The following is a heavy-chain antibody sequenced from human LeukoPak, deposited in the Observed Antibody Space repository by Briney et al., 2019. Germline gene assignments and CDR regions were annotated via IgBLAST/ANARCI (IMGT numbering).Heavy chain of an antibody. D-gene: IGHD5-12*01. CDR1: GYTFTRHY. CDR2: IYPKSGGT. Sequence: ASVKVSCKASGYTFTRHYMHWVQQAPGQGLEWMGWIYPKSGGTNYAQKLQTRVTMTRDTSITTDFMELNILKSDDTAVYYCVRDGYSGGAFDIWGQGTMVTVSS. V-gene: IGHV1-2*02. J-gene: IGHJ3*02. CDR3: VRDGYSGGAFDI.